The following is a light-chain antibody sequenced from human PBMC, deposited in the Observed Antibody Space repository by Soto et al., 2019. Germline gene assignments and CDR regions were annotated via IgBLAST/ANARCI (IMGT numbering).Light chain of an antibody. Sequence: EIVLTQSPATLSLSPGESATLSCRASQSISTYLAWYQQKPGQPPRLLIYRTSNRATGIPDRFSGSGSGTDFTLTISRLEPEDFAVYYCQQYGSSPQTFGQGTKVDIK. CDR1: QSISTY. J-gene: IGKJ1*01. CDR3: QQYGSSPQT. CDR2: RTS. V-gene: IGKV3-20*01.